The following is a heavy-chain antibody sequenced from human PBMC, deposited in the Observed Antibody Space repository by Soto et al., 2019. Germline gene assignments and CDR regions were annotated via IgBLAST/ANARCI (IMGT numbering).Heavy chain of an antibody. J-gene: IGHJ2*01. D-gene: IGHD4-17*01. CDR2: IHRVGNT. V-gene: IGHV3-66*01. CDR3: ARRGDYRDYWYFDL. Sequence: EVQLVESGGGLVQPGGSLRLSCAASGFASGFTVSSNYMTWVRQAPGKGLEWVSVIHRVGNTNYADSVKGRFTISRANSRHTPFLQMTILRADETEVYYCARRGDYRDYWYFDLWGRGTLVTVSS. CDR1: GFTVSSNY.